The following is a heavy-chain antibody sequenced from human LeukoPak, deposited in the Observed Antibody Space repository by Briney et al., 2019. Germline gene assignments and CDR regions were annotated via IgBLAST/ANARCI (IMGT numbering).Heavy chain of an antibody. D-gene: IGHD3-22*01. Sequence: GGSLRLSCATSGFTFSGSAIHWVRQASGKGLEWVGRIRSKANSYAATDVASVRGRFSISRDDSKNTAYLQMNSLKTEDTAVYYCTRPSYDSSVSGVVYWGQGTLVTVSS. V-gene: IGHV3-73*01. J-gene: IGHJ4*02. CDR2: IRSKANSYAA. CDR1: GFTFSGSA. CDR3: TRPSYDSSVSGVVY.